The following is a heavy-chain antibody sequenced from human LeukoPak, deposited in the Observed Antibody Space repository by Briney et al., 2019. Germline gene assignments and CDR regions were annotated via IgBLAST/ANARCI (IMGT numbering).Heavy chain of an antibody. D-gene: IGHD4-17*01. V-gene: IGHV5-10-1*01. J-gene: IGHJ4*02. CDR2: IDPIDSYT. CDR3: ARQTTVTTQSDY. CDR1: GYIFSNYW. Sequence: GESLRISCKGSGYIFSNYWISWVRQMPGKGLEWVGRIDPIDSYTNYSPSFQGHVTMSVDKSTSTAYLQWSSPKASDTAMYYCARQTTVTTQSDYWGQGTLVTVSS.